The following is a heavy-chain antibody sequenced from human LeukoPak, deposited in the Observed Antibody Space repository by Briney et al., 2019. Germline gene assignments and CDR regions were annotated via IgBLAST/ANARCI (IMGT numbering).Heavy chain of an antibody. CDR3: ARVWIAAAGTELGMDV. Sequence: GGSLRLSCAASGFTFSSYSMNWVRQAPGKGLVWVSRINSDGSSTSYADSVKGRFTISRDNAKNTLYLQMNSLRAEDTAVYYCARVWIAAAGTELGMDVWGQGTTVTVSS. CDR1: GFTFSSYS. J-gene: IGHJ6*02. V-gene: IGHV3-74*01. CDR2: INSDGSST. D-gene: IGHD6-13*01.